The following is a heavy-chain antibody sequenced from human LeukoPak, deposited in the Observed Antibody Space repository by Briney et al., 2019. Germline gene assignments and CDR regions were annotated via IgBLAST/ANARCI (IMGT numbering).Heavy chain of an antibody. CDR1: GGSFSGYY. Sequence: PSETLSLTCAVYGGSFSGYYWSWIRQPPGKGLEWIGEINHSGSTNYNPSLKSRVTISVDTSKNQFSLKLSSVTAADTAIYYCARVSRVVGVPAASFRFDPWGQGTLVTVSS. D-gene: IGHD2-2*01. V-gene: IGHV4-34*01. CDR3: ARVSRVVGVPAASFRFDP. J-gene: IGHJ5*02. CDR2: INHSGST.